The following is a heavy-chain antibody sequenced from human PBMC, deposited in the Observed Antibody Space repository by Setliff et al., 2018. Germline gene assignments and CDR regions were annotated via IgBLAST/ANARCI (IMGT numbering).Heavy chain of an antibody. J-gene: IGHJ6*03. CDR1: GFSFSNTK. CDR2: IKSAADGGTI. CDR3: TRVCTQGHCSSRQYYYYMDV. V-gene: IGHV3-15*01. Sequence: PGGSLRLSCLASGFSFSNTKMSWIRQAPGKGLEWVGRIKSAADGGTIEYAAAVNGRFTVSRDDSKNTLFLQMNSLKTEDTALYYCTRVCTQGHCSSRQYYYYMDVWGKGTTVTVSS. D-gene: IGHD2-2*01.